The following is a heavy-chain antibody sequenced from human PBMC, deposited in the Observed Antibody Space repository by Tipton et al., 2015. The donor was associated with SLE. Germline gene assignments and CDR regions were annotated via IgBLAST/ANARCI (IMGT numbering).Heavy chain of an antibody. J-gene: IGHJ4*02. CDR2: ISSSGSTM. V-gene: IGHV3-48*03. D-gene: IGHD3-10*01. Sequence: SLRLSCAASGFTFSTYEMNWVRQAPGKGLEWVSYISSSGSTMFYADSVKGRFTISRDNAKNSLHLQMNSLRVEDTAVYYCARSQSWGDFDYWGQGTLVTVSS. CDR3: ARSQSWGDFDY. CDR1: GFTFSTYE.